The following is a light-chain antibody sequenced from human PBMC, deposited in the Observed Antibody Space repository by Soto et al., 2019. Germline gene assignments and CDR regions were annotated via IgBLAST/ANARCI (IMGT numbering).Light chain of an antibody. CDR1: QDISNY. CDR2: DAS. J-gene: IGKJ2*01. Sequence: DIQMTQSPSSLSASVGDRVAITCQASQDISNYLNWYQQKPGKAPKLLIYDASNLETGVASRFSGRRSGPNVNFTISSLQPEEIATYYCQQYDNLPRTFGQGTKLEIK. CDR3: QQYDNLPRT. V-gene: IGKV1-33*01.